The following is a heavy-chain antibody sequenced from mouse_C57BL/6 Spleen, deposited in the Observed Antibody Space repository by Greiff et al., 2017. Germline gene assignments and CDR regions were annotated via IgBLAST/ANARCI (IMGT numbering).Heavy chain of an antibody. J-gene: IGHJ4*01. V-gene: IGHV1-76*01. CDR1: GYTFTDYY. Sequence: VQRVESGAELVRPGASVKLSCKASGYTFTDYYINWVKQRPGQGLEWIARIYPGSGNTYYNEKFKGKATLTAEKSSSTAYMQLSSLTSEDSAVYFCARTPSYGSSYYAMDYWGQGTSVTVSS. CDR2: IYPGSGNT. D-gene: IGHD1-1*01. CDR3: ARTPSYGSSYYAMDY.